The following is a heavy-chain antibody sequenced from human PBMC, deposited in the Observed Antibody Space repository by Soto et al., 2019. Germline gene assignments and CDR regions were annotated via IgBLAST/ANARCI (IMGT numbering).Heavy chain of an antibody. Sequence: GGSLRLSCAASGFTFATSWMTWVRQAPGKGLEWVANIKQDGSEKYYVDSVKGRFTISRDNAKNSLYLQMNSLRVEDTAVYFCVRERISSWGQGTLVTVSS. CDR3: VRERISS. V-gene: IGHV3-7*01. J-gene: IGHJ4*02. D-gene: IGHD2-15*01. CDR2: IKQDGSEK. CDR1: GFTFATSW.